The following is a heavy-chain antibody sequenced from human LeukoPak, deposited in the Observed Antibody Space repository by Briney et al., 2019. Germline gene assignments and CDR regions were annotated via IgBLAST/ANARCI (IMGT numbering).Heavy chain of an antibody. J-gene: IGHJ4*02. Sequence: ASVKVSCKASGYTFTSYGISWVRQATGQGLEWMGWMNPNSGNTGYAQKFQGRVTITRNTSISTAYMELSSLRSEDTAVYYCARGGSYSYYDFWSGYPYYFDYWGQGTLVTVSS. D-gene: IGHD3-3*01. CDR3: ARGGSYSYYDFWSGYPYYFDY. CDR1: GYTFTSYG. CDR2: MNPNSGNT. V-gene: IGHV1-8*03.